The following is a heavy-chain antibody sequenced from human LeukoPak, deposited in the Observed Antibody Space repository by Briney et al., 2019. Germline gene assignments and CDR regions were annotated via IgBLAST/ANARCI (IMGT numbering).Heavy chain of an antibody. Sequence: AESLRLSCAASGFTFSSFCMSWVRQPPGKGLEWVANIKQDGSEKYYVDSVKGRFTISRDNAKNSLYLQMNSLRAEDTAVFYCARDGTYTDYDPDFDIWGQGTLVTVSS. CDR3: ARDGTYTDYDPDFDI. V-gene: IGHV3-7*04. CDR2: IKQDGSEK. D-gene: IGHD5-12*01. J-gene: IGHJ4*02. CDR1: GFTFSSFC.